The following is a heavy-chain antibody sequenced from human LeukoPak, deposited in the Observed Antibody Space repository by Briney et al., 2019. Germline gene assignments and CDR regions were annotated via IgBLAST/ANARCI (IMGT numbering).Heavy chain of an antibody. D-gene: IGHD5-24*01. CDR3: TTGRWLQLLDRY. J-gene: IGHJ4*02. Sequence: GGSLRLSCAASGFSVSSNYMTWVRQAPGKGLEWVSVIYSGGSTNYADSVKGRFTLSRDNSKNTLYLQMNSLKTEDTAVYYCTTGRWLQLLDRYWGQGTLVTVSS. V-gene: IGHV3-66*01. CDR1: GFSVSSNY. CDR2: IYSGGST.